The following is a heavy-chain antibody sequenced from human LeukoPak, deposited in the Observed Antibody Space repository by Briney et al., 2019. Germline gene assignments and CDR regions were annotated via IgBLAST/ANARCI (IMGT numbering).Heavy chain of an antibody. CDR3: ARGLYNWNYSDY. V-gene: IGHV4-39*02. J-gene: IGHJ4*02. Sequence: PSETLSLTCTVSGGSISSSSYYWGWIRQPPGKGLEWIGSIYYSGSTYFNPSLKSRVTISVDTSKNHFSLKLSSVTAADTAVYYCARGLYNWNYSDYCGQGTLLTVSS. CDR2: IYYSGST. CDR1: GGSISSSSYY. D-gene: IGHD1-20*01.